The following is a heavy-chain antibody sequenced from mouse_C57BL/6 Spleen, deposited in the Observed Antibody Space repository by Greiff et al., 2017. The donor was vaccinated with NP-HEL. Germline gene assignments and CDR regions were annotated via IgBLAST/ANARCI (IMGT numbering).Heavy chain of an antibody. CDR3: ARDYYGSSYGLDY. CDR1: GYTFTDYN. V-gene: IGHV1-22*01. CDR2: INPNNGGT. D-gene: IGHD1-1*01. J-gene: IGHJ2*01. Sequence: EVQLQQSGPELVKPGASVKMSCKASGYTFTDYNMHWVKQSHGKSLEWIGYINPNNGGTSYNQKFKGKATLTVNKSSSTAYMELRSLTSEESAVYYCARDYYGSSYGLDYWGQGTTLTVSS.